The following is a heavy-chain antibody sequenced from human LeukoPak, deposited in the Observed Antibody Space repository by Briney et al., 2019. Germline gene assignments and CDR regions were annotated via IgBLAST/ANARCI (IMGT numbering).Heavy chain of an antibody. CDR3: AREEAGATQNPFDY. J-gene: IGHJ4*02. CDR2: ISAYNGNT. D-gene: IGHD1-26*01. V-gene: IGHV1-18*01. Sequence: GSVKVSCKASGYTFTSYGISWVGQAPGQGLEWMGWISAYNGNTNYAQKLQGRVTTTTNTSTSTAYMELRSLRSDDTAVYYCAREEAGATQNPFDYWGQGTLVTVSS. CDR1: GYTFTSYG.